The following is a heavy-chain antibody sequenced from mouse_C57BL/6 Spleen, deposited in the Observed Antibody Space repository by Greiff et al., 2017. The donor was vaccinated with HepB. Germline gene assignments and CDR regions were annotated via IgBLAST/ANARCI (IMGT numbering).Heavy chain of an antibody. CDR2: IYPGSGST. D-gene: IGHD2-14*01. V-gene: IGHV1-55*01. CDR1: GYTFTSYW. CDR3: ARKGTEYYAMDY. Sequence: QVQLQQPGAELVKPGASVKMSCKASGYTFTSYWITWVKQRPGQGLEWIGDIYPGSGSTNYNEKFKSKATLTVDTSSSTAYMQRSSLTSEDSAVYYCARKGTEYYAMDYWGQGTSVTVSS. J-gene: IGHJ4*01.